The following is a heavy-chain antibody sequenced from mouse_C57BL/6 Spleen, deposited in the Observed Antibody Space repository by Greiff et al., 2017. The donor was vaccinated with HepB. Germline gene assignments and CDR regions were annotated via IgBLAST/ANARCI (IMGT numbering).Heavy chain of an antibody. CDR3: ARSYGYYDAMDY. CDR2: INPSSGGT. CDR1: GYAFTNYL. V-gene: IGHV1-54*01. Sequence: VQLQQSGAELVRPGTSVKVSCKASGYAFTNYLIEWVKQRPGQGLEWIGVINPSSGGTNYNEKFKGKATLTADKSSSTAYMQLSSLTSEDSAVYFCARSYGYYDAMDYWGQGTSVTVSS. J-gene: IGHJ4*01. D-gene: IGHD2-2*01.